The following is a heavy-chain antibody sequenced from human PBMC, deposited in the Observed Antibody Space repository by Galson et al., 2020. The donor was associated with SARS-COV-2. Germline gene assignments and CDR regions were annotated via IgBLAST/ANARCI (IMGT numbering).Heavy chain of an antibody. Sequence: GGSLRLSCAASGFTFSSYAMSWVRQAPGKGLEWVSAISGSGGSTYYADSVKGRFTISRDNSKNTLYLQMNSLRAEDTAVYYCAKGNDFWSGYITLKADYWGQGTLVTVSS. J-gene: IGHJ4*02. D-gene: IGHD3-3*01. CDR2: ISGSGGST. CDR3: AKGNDFWSGYITLKADY. CDR1: GFTFSSYA. V-gene: IGHV3-23*01.